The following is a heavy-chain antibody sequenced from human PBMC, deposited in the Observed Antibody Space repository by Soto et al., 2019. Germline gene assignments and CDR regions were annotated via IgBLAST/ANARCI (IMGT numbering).Heavy chain of an antibody. D-gene: IGHD2-15*01. CDR2: IFSNDEK. V-gene: IGHV2-26*01. Sequence: SGPTLVNPPETLTLTCTVSGFSLSNARMGVSWIRQPPGKALEWLAHIFSNDEKSYSTSLKSRLTISKDTSKSQVVLTMTNMDPVDTATYYCARTGGYCSGGSCYFYFDYWGQGTLVTVSS. CDR1: GFSLSNARMG. CDR3: ARTGGYCSGGSCYFYFDY. J-gene: IGHJ4*02.